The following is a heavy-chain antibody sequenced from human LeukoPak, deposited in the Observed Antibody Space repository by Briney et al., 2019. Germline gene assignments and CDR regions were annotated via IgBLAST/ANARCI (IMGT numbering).Heavy chain of an antibody. CDR2: TYSGGST. J-gene: IGHJ4*02. D-gene: IGHD2-21*02. CDR3: ARDLGVFYCGGDCLGFDY. Sequence: GGSLRLSCAASGFTVSSNYMSWVRQAPGKGLEWVSVTYSGGSTYYADSVKGRFTISRDNSKNTLYLQMNSLRAEDTAVYYCARDLGVFYCGGDCLGFDYWGQGTLVTVSS. CDR1: GFTVSSNY. V-gene: IGHV3-53*01.